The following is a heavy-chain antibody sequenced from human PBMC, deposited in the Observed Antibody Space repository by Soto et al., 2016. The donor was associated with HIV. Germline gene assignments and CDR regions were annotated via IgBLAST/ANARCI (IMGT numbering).Heavy chain of an antibody. D-gene: IGHD3-10*01. CDR2: TYKSGIT. CDR1: GDSVNSGSYY. Sequence: QVQLQESGPGLVKPSETLSLTCSVSGDSVNSGSYYWVWIRQPPGKGLEWIGYTYKSGITHYNPSLKSRVTISVDTSKNQFSLGLTSVTAADTALYYCARDQHFGSAQRGFDYVGPGNPGSPVSS. J-gene: IGHJ4*02. V-gene: IGHV4-61*01. CDR3: ARDQHFGSAQRGFDY.